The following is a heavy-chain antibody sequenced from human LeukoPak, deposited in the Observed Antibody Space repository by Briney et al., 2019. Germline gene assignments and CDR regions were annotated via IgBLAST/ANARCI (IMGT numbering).Heavy chain of an antibody. CDR2: ISGSGGST. CDR1: GFTFSSYA. CDR3: AKGSGTYNGYYYYYGMDV. V-gene: IGHV3-23*01. J-gene: IGHJ6*02. D-gene: IGHD1-26*01. Sequence: GSLRLSCAASGFTFSSYAMSWVRQAPGKGLEWVSAISGSGGSTYYADSVKGRFTISRDNSKNTLYLQMNSLRAEDTAVYYCAKGSGTYNGYYYYYGMDVWGHGTTVTVSS.